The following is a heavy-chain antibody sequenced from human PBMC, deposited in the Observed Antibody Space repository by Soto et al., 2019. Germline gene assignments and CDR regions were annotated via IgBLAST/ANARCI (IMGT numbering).Heavy chain of an antibody. CDR3: ARDPMDTAVTSYYRYYGMDV. CDR1: VCSISCCPISSYY. Sequence: SETRSRTCTVSVCSISCCPISSYYWPLIRQPSGDGLDWIGRIYKTGSTNYNPSLKSRVTMSVDTSKNQFSLKLSSVTAADTAVYYCARDPMDTAVTSYYRYYGMDVWGQGTTVTVSS. CDR2: IYKTGST. V-gene: IGHV4-4*07. J-gene: IGHJ6*02. D-gene: IGHD5-18*01.